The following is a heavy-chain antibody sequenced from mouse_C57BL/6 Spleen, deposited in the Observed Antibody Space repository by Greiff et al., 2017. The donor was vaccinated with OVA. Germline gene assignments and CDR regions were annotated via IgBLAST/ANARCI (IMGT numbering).Heavy chain of an antibody. Sequence: VQLKESVAELVRPGASVKLSCTASGFNIKNTYMHWVKQRPEQGLEWIGRIDPANGNTKYDPKFQGKATITADTSSNTAYMQLSSLTSEDTAIYYCARMGNPEGDWYFDVWGTGTTVTVSS. CDR1: GFNIKNTY. CDR3: ARMGNPEGDWYFDV. CDR2: IDPANGNT. V-gene: IGHV14-3*01. D-gene: IGHD2-1*01. J-gene: IGHJ1*03.